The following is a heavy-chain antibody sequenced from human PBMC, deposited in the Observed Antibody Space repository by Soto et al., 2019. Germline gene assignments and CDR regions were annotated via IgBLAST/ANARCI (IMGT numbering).Heavy chain of an antibody. D-gene: IGHD2-15*01. CDR1: GYTFTSYG. Sequence: QVQLVQSGAEVKKPGASVKVSCKASGYTFTSYGISWVRQAPGQGLEWMGWISAYNGNTNYAQKLQGRVTMTTDTSTSTXXMXLTXLRSDDTAVYYCARGYCSGGSCYRSPPYYYYGMDVWGQGTTVTVSS. CDR2: ISAYNGNT. V-gene: IGHV1-18*01. J-gene: IGHJ6*02. CDR3: ARGYCSGGSCYRSPPYYYYGMDV.